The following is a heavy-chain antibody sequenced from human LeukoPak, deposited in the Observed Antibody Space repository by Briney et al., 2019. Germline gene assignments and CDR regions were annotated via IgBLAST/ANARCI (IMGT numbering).Heavy chain of an antibody. J-gene: IGHJ1*01. V-gene: IGHV4-38-2*02. CDR3: ARDLKMEH. D-gene: IGHD2-8*01. CDR1: GDSISSYY. Sequence: SETLSLTCTVSGDSISSYYRSWIRQPPGKGLEWIGSIYHSGSTYYNPSLKSRVTISVDTSKNQFSLKLSSVTAADTAVYYCARDLKMEHWGQGTLVTVSS. CDR2: IYHSGST.